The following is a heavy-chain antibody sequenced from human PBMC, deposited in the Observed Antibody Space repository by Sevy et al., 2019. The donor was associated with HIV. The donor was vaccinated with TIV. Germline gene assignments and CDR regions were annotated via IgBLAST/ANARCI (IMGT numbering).Heavy chain of an antibody. CDR1: GGSVSSGSYY. CDR2: IYYSGST. Sequence: SETLSLTCTVSGGSVSSGSYYWSWIRQPPGKGLEWIGYIYYSGSTNYNPSLKSRVTISVDTSKNQFSLKLSSVTAADTAVYYCARDRPYGDYLYYYYGMDVWGQGTTVTVS. J-gene: IGHJ6*02. D-gene: IGHD4-17*01. CDR3: ARDRPYGDYLYYYYGMDV. V-gene: IGHV4-61*01.